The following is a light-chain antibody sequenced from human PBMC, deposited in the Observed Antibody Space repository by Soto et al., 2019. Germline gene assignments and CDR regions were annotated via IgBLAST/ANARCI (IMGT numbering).Light chain of an antibody. CDR3: QHYGGSPLYT. Sequence: EIVLTQSPGTLSLSPGEGATLSCRASQSVRSNYLAWYQQKPGQAPRLLTYGASSRATGIPDRFSGSGSGTDFTLTISRLEPEDFAVYYCQHYGGSPLYTFGQGTKLEIK. CDR1: QSVRSNY. V-gene: IGKV3-20*01. CDR2: GAS. J-gene: IGKJ2*01.